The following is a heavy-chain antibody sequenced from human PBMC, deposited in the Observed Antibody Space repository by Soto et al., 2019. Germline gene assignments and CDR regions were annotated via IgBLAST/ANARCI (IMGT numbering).Heavy chain of an antibody. D-gene: IGHD4-17*01. V-gene: IGHV3-53*04. J-gene: IGHJ4*02. CDR2: VHRCGAT. Sequence: EVQLVESGGDLVQPGGYLRLSCAASGFTVSTNAMSWVRQAPGKGLEWVSVVHRCGATYYSDSVKGRFTISRHNSENTLSLQMNNLRVEDTAIYYCARMDFGDDNWGQGTRVTVSS. CDR3: ARMDFGDDN. CDR1: GFTVSTNA.